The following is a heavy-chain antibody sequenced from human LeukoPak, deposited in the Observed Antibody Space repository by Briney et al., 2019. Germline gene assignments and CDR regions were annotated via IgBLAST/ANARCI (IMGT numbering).Heavy chain of an antibody. V-gene: IGHV4-4*07. Sequence: SETLSLTCTVSGGSISSYYWSWIRQPAGKGLEWIGRIYTSGSTNYNPSLKSRVTMSVDTSKNQFSLKLSSATAADTAVYYCARDKTYYYDSGAFDIWGQGTMVTVSS. CDR2: IYTSGST. CDR3: ARDKTYYYDSGAFDI. D-gene: IGHD3-22*01. J-gene: IGHJ3*02. CDR1: GGSISSYY.